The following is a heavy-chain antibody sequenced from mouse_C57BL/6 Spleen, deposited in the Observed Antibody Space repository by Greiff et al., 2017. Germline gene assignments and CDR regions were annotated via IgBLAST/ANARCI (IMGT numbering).Heavy chain of an antibody. CDR3: ARRTGYYFDY. CDR2: ISSGSSTI. D-gene: IGHD2-2*01. J-gene: IGHJ2*01. V-gene: IGHV5-17*01. CDR1: GFTFSDYG. Sequence: EVKLMESGGGLVKPGGSLKLSCAASGFTFSDYGMHWVRQAPEKGLEWVAYISSGSSTIYYADTVKGRFTISRDNAKSTLFLQMTSLRSEDTAMYYCARRTGYYFDYWGQGTTLTVSS.